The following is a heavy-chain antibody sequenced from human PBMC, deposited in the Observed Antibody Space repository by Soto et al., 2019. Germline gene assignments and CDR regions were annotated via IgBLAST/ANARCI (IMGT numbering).Heavy chain of an antibody. CDR1: GYTFTSYY. CDR2: INPSGGST. J-gene: IGHJ5*02. Sequence: ASVKVSCKASGYTFTSYYIHWVRQAPGQGLEWMGIINPSGGSTSYAQMFQGRVTMTRDTSTSTVYMELSRLRSEDTAVYYCARDQRSTIATRYWFDPWGQGTLVTVSS. CDR3: ARDQRSTIATRYWFDP. D-gene: IGHD6-6*01. V-gene: IGHV1-46*01.